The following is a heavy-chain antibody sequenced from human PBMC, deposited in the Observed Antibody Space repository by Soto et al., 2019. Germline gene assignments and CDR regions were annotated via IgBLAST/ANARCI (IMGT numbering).Heavy chain of an antibody. CDR2: ISYDGSNT. V-gene: IGHV3-30*03. CDR3: XXXXXXXXXXXXXSSYYFDY. Sequence: QVQLVESGGGVVQPGRSLRLSCAASGFTFSSYGMHWVRQAPGKGLEWVAIISYDGSNTYYADSVKGRFTISRDNSKNTMYLQMNSLRAEDTSVYXXXXXXXXXXXXXXXSSYYFDYWGQGTLVTVXS. CDR1: GFTFSSYG. D-gene: IGHD7-27*01. J-gene: IGHJ4*02.